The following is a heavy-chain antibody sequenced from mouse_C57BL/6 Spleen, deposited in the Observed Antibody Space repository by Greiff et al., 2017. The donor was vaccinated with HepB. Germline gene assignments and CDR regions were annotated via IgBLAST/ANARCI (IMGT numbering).Heavy chain of an antibody. CDR2: ISSGGDYI. Sequence: EVQRVESGEGLVKPGGSLKLSCAASGFTFSSYAMSWVRQTPEKRLEWVAYISSGGDYIYYADTVKGRFTISRDNARNTLYLQMSSLKSEDTAMYYCTRVRDYDYDGDYYAMDYWGQGTSVTVSS. J-gene: IGHJ4*01. CDR1: GFTFSSYA. D-gene: IGHD2-4*01. CDR3: TRVRDYDYDGDYYAMDY. V-gene: IGHV5-9-1*02.